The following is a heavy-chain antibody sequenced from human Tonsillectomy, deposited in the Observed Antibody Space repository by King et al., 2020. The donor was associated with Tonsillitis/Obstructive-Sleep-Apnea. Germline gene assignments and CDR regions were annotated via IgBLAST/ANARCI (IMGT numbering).Heavy chain of an antibody. CDR1: GFTFSSYA. J-gene: IGHJ2*01. Sequence: VQLVESGGGLVQPGGSLRLSCAASGFTFSSYAMSWVRQTPGKGLEWVSAISGSGGSTYYADSVKGRFTISRDNSKNTLYLQMNSLRADDTAVYYFAARDYYDYRGYYGGWYFDLWGRGTLVTVSS. D-gene: IGHD3-22*01. CDR3: AARDYYDYRGYYGGWYFDL. CDR2: ISGSGGST. V-gene: IGHV3-23*04.